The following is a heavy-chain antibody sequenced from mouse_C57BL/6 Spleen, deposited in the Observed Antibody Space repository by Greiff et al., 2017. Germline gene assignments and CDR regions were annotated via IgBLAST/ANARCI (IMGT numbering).Heavy chain of an antibody. Sequence: VQLQQSGPELVKPGDSVKISCKASGYSFTGYFMNWVMQSHGKSLEWIGRINPYNGDTFYNQKFKGKATLTVDNSSSTAHMELRSLTSEDSAVYYCARGYDYGSSYGYLDVWGTGTTVTVSS. CDR2: INPYNGDT. D-gene: IGHD1-1*01. CDR1: GYSFTGYF. V-gene: IGHV1-20*01. CDR3: ARGYDYGSSYGYLDV. J-gene: IGHJ1*03.